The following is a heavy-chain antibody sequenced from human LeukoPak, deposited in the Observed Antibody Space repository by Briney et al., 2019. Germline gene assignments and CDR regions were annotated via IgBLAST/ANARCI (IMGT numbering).Heavy chain of an antibody. CDR2: INHSGST. J-gene: IGHJ4*02. Sequence: SETLSLTCAVYGGSFSGYYWSWIRQPPGKGLEWIGEINHSGSTNYNPSLKSRVTISVDTSKNQFSLKLSSVTAADTAVYYCARGSTLIRGFGYWGQGTLVTVSS. CDR3: ARGSTLIRGFGY. V-gene: IGHV4-34*01. CDR1: GGSFSGYY. D-gene: IGHD3-10*01.